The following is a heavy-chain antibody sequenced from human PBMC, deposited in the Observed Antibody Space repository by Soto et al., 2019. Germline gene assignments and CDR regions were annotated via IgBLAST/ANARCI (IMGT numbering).Heavy chain of an antibody. CDR1: GYTFTSYD. D-gene: IGHD3-3*01. J-gene: IGHJ3*02. Sequence: ASVKVSCKASGYTFTSYDINWVRQATGQGLEWMGWMNPNSGNTGYAQKFQGRVTMTRNTSISTAYMELSSLRSEDTAVYYCARRLRFLEWLLFAAFDTWGQGTMLTVSS. CDR3: ARRLRFLEWLLFAAFDT. V-gene: IGHV1-8*01. CDR2: MNPNSGNT.